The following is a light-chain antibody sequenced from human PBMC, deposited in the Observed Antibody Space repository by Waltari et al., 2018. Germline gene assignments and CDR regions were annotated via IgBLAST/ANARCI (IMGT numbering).Light chain of an antibody. J-gene: IGKJ1*01. CDR2: GAS. V-gene: IGKV3-15*01. Sequence: EIVMTQSPATLSVSPGERATLSVRASQSVGRNLAWYQQKPGQAPRLLISGASTRATGIPSRFSGSGSGTEFTVTISSLQSEDFAVYYCQQYDSGPRTFGQGTRVEIK. CDR3: QQYDSGPRT. CDR1: QSVGRN.